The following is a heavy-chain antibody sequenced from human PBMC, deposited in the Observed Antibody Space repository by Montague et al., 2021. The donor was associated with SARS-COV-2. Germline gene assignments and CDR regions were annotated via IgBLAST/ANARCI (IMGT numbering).Heavy chain of an antibody. CDR1: GYSISSGYY. D-gene: IGHD5-24*01. Sequence: SETLSLTCTVSGYSISSGYYWGWIRKFPGKGLEWIGSIYHSGTTYYNPSLKSRVTISVDTPKNQFSLKMYSVTAADTAQFYCARDRTFRDGYLDAFEIWGQGTMVTVSP. CDR3: ARDRTFRDGYLDAFEI. CDR2: IYHSGTT. J-gene: IGHJ3*02. V-gene: IGHV4-38-2*02.